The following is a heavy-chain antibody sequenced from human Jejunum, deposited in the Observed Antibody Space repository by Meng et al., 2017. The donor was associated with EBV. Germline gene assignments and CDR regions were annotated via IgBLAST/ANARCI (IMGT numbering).Heavy chain of an antibody. CDR3: AKLTRA. CDR1: GFTFNSHT. J-gene: IGHJ5*02. V-gene: IGHV3-23*04. Sequence: VLLVECGGGLVQPGGSLRLSCAASGFTFNSHTMSWVRQAPGKGLEWVSAITDSGGSTYYTDSVKGRFTISRDNSKNTLYLQMNSLRAEDTAVYYCAKLTRAWGQGTLVTVSS. CDR2: ITDSGGST.